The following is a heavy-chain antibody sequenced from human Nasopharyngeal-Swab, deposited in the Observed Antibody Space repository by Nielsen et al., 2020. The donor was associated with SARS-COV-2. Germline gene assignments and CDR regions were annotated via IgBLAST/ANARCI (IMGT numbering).Heavy chain of an antibody. CDR1: GFTFSTYA. CDR2: ISGSGGST. Sequence: GGSLRLSCAASGFTFSTYAMSWVRQAPGKGLEWVSGISGSGGSTYYADSVKGRFTISRDNSKNTLYLQMNSLRAEDTAVYYCAKSSTIFGVVTSYYFDYWGQGTLVTVSS. J-gene: IGHJ4*02. D-gene: IGHD3-3*01. CDR3: AKSSTIFGVVTSYYFDY. V-gene: IGHV3-23*01.